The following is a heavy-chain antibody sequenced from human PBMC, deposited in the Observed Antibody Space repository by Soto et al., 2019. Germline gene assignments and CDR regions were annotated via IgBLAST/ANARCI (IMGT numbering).Heavy chain of an antibody. CDR2: IIPIFGTA. CDR1: GGTFSSYA. J-gene: IGHJ3*02. Sequence: SVKVSCKASGGTFSSYAISWVRQAPGQGLEWMGGIIPIFGTANYAQKFQGRVTITADESTSTAYMELSSLRSEDTAVYYCARARREIVVVRVISGAFDIWGQGTMVTVSS. D-gene: IGHD3-22*01. V-gene: IGHV1-69*13. CDR3: ARARREIVVVRVISGAFDI.